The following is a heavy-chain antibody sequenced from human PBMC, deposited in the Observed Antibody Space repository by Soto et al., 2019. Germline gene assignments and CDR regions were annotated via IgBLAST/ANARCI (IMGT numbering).Heavy chain of an antibody. CDR3: ARFSGSYYYAMDV. CDR1: VGSFSGYY. V-gene: IGHV4-34*01. Sequence: QVQLQQWGAGLLKPSGTLSLTCAVYVGSFSGYYWSWIRQPPGQGLEWIGEINHSGVTNYKPSLKRRVTISVDTSKNQFSLQLKSVTAADTALYYCARFSGSYYYAMDVWGQGSTVTVSS. D-gene: IGHD6-19*01. CDR2: INHSGVT. J-gene: IGHJ6*02.